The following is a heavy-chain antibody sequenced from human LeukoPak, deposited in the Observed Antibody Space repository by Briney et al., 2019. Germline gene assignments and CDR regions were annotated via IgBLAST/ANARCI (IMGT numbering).Heavy chain of an antibody. D-gene: IGHD4-17*01. CDR2: IYYSGST. Sequence: PSGTLSLTCTVSGGSISSYYWSWIRQPPGKGLEWIGYIYYSGSTNHNPSLESRVTISVDTSKNQFSLKLSSVTAADTAVYYCARFLKSDYGDYATDDYWGQGTLVTVSS. CDR1: GGSISSYY. CDR3: ARFLKSDYGDYATDDY. V-gene: IGHV4-59*12. J-gene: IGHJ4*02.